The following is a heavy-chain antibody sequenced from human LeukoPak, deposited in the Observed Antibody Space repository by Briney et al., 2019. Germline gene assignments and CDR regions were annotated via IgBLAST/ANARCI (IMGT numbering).Heavy chain of an antibody. D-gene: IGHD6-13*01. V-gene: IGHV1-24*01. CDR2: FNPEDGET. CDR1: GYTLTELS. J-gene: IGHJ4*02. Sequence: ASVKVSCKVSGYTLTELSMHWVRQAPGKGLEWMGGFNPEDGETIYAQKFQGRVTMTEDTSTDTAYMELSSLRSEDTAVYYCATDREAGVGQSSWSDYWGQGTLVTVSS. CDR3: ATDREAGVGQSSWSDY.